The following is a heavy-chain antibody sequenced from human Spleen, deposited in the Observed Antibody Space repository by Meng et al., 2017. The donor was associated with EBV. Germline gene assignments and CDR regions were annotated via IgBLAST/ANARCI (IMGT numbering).Heavy chain of an antibody. CDR1: GDSIRNNNW. Sequence: VRLHKSGPGRVKPSGTLSLMCTVSGDSIRNNNWWSWVRQTPGKGLEWIAEIYHGGSTNYNPSLKSRVTISIDKSKNQFSLRLSSVTAADTAVYFCARTESLAVAGSLGYWGQGTLVTVSS. V-gene: IGHV4-4*02. CDR3: ARTESLAVAGSLGY. J-gene: IGHJ4*02. D-gene: IGHD6-19*01. CDR2: IYHGGST.